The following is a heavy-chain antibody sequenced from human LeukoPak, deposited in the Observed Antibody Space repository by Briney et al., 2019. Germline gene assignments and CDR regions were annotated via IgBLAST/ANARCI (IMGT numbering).Heavy chain of an antibody. CDR3: ARGSRGYSYGYAPTFDY. D-gene: IGHD5-18*01. Sequence: SETLSLTCTVSGGSISSSSYYWGWIRQPPGKGLEWIGNIYYSGSTYYNPSLKSRVTISVDTSKNQFSLKLSSVTAADTAVYYCARGSRGYSYGYAPTFDYWGQGTLVTVSS. CDR1: GGSISSSSYY. CDR2: IYYSGST. J-gene: IGHJ4*02. V-gene: IGHV4-39*07.